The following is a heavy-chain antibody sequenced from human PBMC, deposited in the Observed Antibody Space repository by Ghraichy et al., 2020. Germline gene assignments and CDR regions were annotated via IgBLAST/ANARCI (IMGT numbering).Heavy chain of an antibody. J-gene: IGHJ5*02. CDR1: GYTFTSYG. Sequence: ASVKVSCKASGYTFTSYGISWVRQAPGQGLEWMGRISAYNGNTNYAQKLQGRVTMTTDTSTSTAYMELRSLRSDDTAVYYCARDGSDIVVVTATGFDPWGQGTLVTVSS. D-gene: IGHD2-21*02. CDR3: ARDGSDIVVVTATGFDP. CDR2: ISAYNGNT. V-gene: IGHV1-18*04.